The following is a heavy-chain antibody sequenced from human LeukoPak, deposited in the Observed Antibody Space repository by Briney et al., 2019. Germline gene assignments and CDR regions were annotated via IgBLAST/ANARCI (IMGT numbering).Heavy chain of an antibody. D-gene: IGHD3-10*01. CDR1: GFTFSSYG. CDR3: ASALSGGITIDPHDAFDI. CDR2: IRYDGSNK. V-gene: IGHV3-30*02. J-gene: IGHJ3*02. Sequence: PGGSLRLSCAASGFTFSSYGMHWVRQAPGKGLERVAFIRYDGSNKYYADSVKGRFTISRDNSKNTLYLQMDSLRAGDTAVYYCASALSGGITIDPHDAFDIWGEGTMVTVSS.